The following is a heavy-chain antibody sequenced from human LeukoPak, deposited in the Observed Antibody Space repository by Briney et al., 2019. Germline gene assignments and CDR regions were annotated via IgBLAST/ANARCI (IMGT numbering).Heavy chain of an antibody. CDR3: ESSGWYEQFDY. J-gene: IGHJ4*02. Sequence: GSLRLSCAASGFTFSSYGMHWVRQAPGKGLEWVAVISYDGSNKYYADSVKGRFTISRDNSKNTLYLQMNSLRAEDTAVYYCESSGWYEQFDYWGQGTLVTVSS. CDR2: ISYDGSNK. V-gene: IGHV3-30*03. D-gene: IGHD6-19*01. CDR1: GFTFSSYG.